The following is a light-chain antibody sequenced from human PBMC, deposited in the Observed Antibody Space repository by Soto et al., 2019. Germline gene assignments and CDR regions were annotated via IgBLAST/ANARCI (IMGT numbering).Light chain of an antibody. CDR1: SSDVGAYKF. CDR3: SSYAGNSNYV. V-gene: IGLV2-8*01. CDR2: GVT. J-gene: IGLJ1*01. Sequence: QSVLTQPPSASGSPGQSVTISCTGTSSDVGAYKFVSWYQQNPGKAPKLIIYGVTKRPTGVPDRFSGSKSGNTASLTVSGLQAEDEADYYCSSYAGNSNYVFGSGTKVTV.